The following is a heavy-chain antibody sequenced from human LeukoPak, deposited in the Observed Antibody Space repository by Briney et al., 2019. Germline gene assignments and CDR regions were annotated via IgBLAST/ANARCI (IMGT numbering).Heavy chain of an antibody. D-gene: IGHD1-26*01. J-gene: IGHJ4*02. CDR1: GGTFSSYA. CDR3: ARGDLLSGSYLDGYY. V-gene: IGHV1-69*04. CDR2: IIPILGIA. Sequence: SVKVSCKASGGTFSSYAISWVRQAPGQGLEWMGRIIPILGIANYAQKFQGRVTMTRNTSISTAYMELSSLRSVDTAVYYCARGDLLSGSYLDGYYWGQGTLVTVSS.